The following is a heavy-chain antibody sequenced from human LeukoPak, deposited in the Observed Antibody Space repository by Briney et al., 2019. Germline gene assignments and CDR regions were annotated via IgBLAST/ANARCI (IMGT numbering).Heavy chain of an antibody. CDR2: IGGPAET. D-gene: IGHD2-21*01. CDR1: GFAFGVHA. CDR3: AKDWTSHNGVHDCLDF. Sequence: QPGRSLRLSCAASGFAFGVHAMTWVRQAPGKGPEWVATIGGPAETFYADSVKGRFTISRDNSRNTLYLQMNSLRAEDSALYYCAKDWTSHNGVHDCLDFWGQGTQVTVSS. J-gene: IGHJ4*02. V-gene: IGHV3-23*01.